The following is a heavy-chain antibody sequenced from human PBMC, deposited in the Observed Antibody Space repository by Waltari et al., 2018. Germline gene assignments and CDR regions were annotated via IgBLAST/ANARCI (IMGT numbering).Heavy chain of an antibody. D-gene: IGHD3-10*01. J-gene: IGHJ6*02. CDR3: ALTMVRGHYYYYYGMDV. V-gene: IGHV3-23*01. CDR2: ISGSGGST. Sequence: EVQLLESGGGLVQPGGSLRLSCAASGFTFISYAMSWVRQAPGEGLEWVSAISGSGGSTYYADSVKGRFTISRDNSKNTLYLQMNSLRAEDTAVYYCALTMVRGHYYYYYGMDVWGQGTTVTVSS. CDR1: GFTFISYA.